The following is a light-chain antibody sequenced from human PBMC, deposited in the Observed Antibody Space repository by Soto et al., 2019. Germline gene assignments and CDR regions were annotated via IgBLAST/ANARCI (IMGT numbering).Light chain of an antibody. CDR1: QSVSNW. CDR2: DAS. CDR3: QQYNTYSA. V-gene: IGKV1-5*01. Sequence: DIPMTQSPSTLSASVGDRVTLTCRASQSVSNWLAWYQQKRGKAPELLIYDASSLKSGVPSRFSGSGSGTEFTLTISSLQPDDFATYYCQQYNTYSAFGQGTKVEIK. J-gene: IGKJ1*01.